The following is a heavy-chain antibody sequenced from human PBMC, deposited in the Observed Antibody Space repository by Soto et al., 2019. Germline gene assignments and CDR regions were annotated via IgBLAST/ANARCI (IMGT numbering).Heavy chain of an antibody. CDR3: AGAGYSGYYSY. CDR1: GYTFTRYG. Sequence: GASVKVSCKASGYTFTRYGISWVRQAPGQGLEWMGWISAYNGNTNYAQKLQGRVTMTTDTSTSTAYMELRCLRSDDTSVYDCAGAGYSGYYSYWGQGTLVTVSS. V-gene: IGHV1-18*01. J-gene: IGHJ4*02. D-gene: IGHD5-12*01. CDR2: ISAYNGNT.